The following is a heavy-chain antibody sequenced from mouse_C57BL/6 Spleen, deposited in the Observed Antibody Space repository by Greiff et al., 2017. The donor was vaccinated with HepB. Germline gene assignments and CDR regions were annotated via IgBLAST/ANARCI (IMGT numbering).Heavy chain of an antibody. CDR2: ISSGGDYI. D-gene: IGHD1-1*01. CDR1: GFTFSSYA. J-gene: IGHJ1*03. V-gene: IGHV5-9-1*02. CDR3: TRVYYGSSLHWYFDV. Sequence: EVKLVESGEGLVKPGGSLKLSCAASGFTFSSYAMSWVRQTPEKRLEWVAYISSGGDYIYYADTVKGRFTISRDNARNTLYLQMSSLKSEDTAMYYCTRVYYGSSLHWYFDVWGTGTTVTVSS.